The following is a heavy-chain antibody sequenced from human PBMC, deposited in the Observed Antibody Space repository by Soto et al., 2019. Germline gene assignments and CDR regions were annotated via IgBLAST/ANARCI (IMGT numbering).Heavy chain of an antibody. CDR2: IYWDDDK. J-gene: IGHJ3*02. Sequence: SGPTLVNPTQTLTLTFTFSGFSLITSGVGVGWIRQPPGKALEWLALIYWDDDKRYSPSLKSRLTITKDTSKNQVVLTMTNMDPVDTVTYYCAHRNYDSSGYYPSFHDAFDIWGQGTMVTVSS. D-gene: IGHD3-22*01. CDR3: AHRNYDSSGYYPSFHDAFDI. CDR1: GFSLITSGVG. V-gene: IGHV2-5*02.